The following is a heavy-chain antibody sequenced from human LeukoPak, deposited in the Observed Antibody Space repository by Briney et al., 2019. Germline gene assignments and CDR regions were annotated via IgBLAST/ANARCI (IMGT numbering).Heavy chain of an antibody. D-gene: IGHD2-2*01. CDR1: GGSISSSSYY. Sequence: SETLSLTCTVSGGSISSSSYYWGWIRQPPGKGLEWIGTVYHSGSTYYNPSLRSRLTISVDTSKNQFSLKLTSVTAADTDEYYCARQEIVLIPAAISSPPLAAVDYWGQGTLVTVSS. CDR2: VYHSGST. CDR3: ARQEIVLIPAAISSPPLAAVDY. J-gene: IGHJ4*02. V-gene: IGHV4-39*01.